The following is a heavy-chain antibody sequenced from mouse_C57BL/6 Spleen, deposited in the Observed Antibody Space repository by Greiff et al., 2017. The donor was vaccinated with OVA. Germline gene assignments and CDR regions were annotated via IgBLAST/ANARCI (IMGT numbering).Heavy chain of an antibody. Sequence: EVKLQESGPGLVKPSHSLSLSCTVSGYSITSGYNWHWIRHFPGNHLEWMGYISYSGSTNYNPSLKSRISFTLDTSYNHIVLKLNSVTTEDTATCYCARDPRRYGYFDVWGTGTTVTVSS. J-gene: IGHJ1*03. CDR1: GYSITSGYN. CDR3: ARDPRRYGYFDV. V-gene: IGHV3-1*01. CDR2: ISYSGST.